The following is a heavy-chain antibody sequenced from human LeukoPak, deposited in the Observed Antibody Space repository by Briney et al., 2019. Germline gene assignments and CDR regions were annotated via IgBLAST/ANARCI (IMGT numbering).Heavy chain of an antibody. Sequence: SETLSLTCTVSGGSISSYYWSWIRQPPGKGLEWIGYIYYSGSTNYNPSLKSRVTISVDTSKSQFSLKLSSVTAADTAVYYCARVGTYGSGSYLSWLDYWGQGTLVTVSS. CDR2: IYYSGST. D-gene: IGHD3-10*01. CDR3: ARVGTYGSGSYLSWLDY. J-gene: IGHJ4*02. V-gene: IGHV4-59*01. CDR1: GGSISSYY.